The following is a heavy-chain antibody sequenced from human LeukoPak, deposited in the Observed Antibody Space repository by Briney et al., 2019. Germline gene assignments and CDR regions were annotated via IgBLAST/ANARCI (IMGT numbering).Heavy chain of an antibody. J-gene: IGHJ4*02. V-gene: IGHV4-34*01. CDR2: INHSGST. D-gene: IGHD3-22*01. Sequence: SETLSLTCAVYGGSFSGYYWSWIRQPPGKGLEWIGEINHSGSTNYNPSLKSRVTISVDTSKNQFSLKLSSVTAADTAVYYCARDQYPRHYYDSSGLDYWGQGTLVTVSS. CDR1: GGSFSGYY. CDR3: ARDQYPRHYYDSSGLDY.